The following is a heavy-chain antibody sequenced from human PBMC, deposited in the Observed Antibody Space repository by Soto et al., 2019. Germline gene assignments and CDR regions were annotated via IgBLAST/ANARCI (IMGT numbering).Heavy chain of an antibody. CDR3: AREVQVHTPAFVY. CDR2: ISLMLGAA. J-gene: IGHJ4*02. CDR1: GGTFNTYA. V-gene: IGHV1-69*19. D-gene: IGHD3-10*01. Sequence: QVQLVQSGAEMKKPGSSVKVSCQSSGGTFNTYAMNWVRQAPGQGPEWMGDISLMLGAANYAPKFQGRVTITADDSTGQSYMQLSSLTSEDTALSLCAREVQVHTPAFVYWGQGTLVTVSS.